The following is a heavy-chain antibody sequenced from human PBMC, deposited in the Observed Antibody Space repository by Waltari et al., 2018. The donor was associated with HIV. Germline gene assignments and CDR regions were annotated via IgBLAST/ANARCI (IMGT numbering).Heavy chain of an antibody. D-gene: IGHD6-13*01. V-gene: IGHV3-33*01. CDR1: GFTFTKYG. CDR3: ARDAAPNSHTPSSSDV. J-gene: IGHJ4*02. Sequence: QVQLVESGGGVVQPGTSLRLSCAASGFTFTKYGMHWVRQAPGTGPEWVTLIRYDVSNKYHADSVKGRFTISRYNSKNTLYLQMNSLRAEDTAVYYCARDAAPNSHTPSSSDVWGQGTLVTVSS. CDR2: IRYDVSNK.